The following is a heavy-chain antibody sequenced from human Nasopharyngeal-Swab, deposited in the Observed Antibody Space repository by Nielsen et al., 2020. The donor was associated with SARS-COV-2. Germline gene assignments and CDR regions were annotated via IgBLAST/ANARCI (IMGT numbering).Heavy chain of an antibody. J-gene: IGHJ6*03. D-gene: IGHD2-15*01. V-gene: IGHV4-59*13. CDR2: IYYSGST. CDR3: ASTDCSGGSCYSHYYYYMDV. Sequence: PGKGLEWLGYIYYSGSTNYNPSLKSRVTISVDTSKNQFSLKLSSVTAADTAVYYCASTDCSGGSCYSHYYYYMDVWGKGTTVTVSS.